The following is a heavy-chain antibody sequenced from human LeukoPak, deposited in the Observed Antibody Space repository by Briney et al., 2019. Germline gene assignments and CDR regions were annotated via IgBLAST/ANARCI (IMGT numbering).Heavy chain of an antibody. Sequence: SETLSLTCTVSGGSISSSSYYWGWIRQPPGKGLEWIGSIYYSGSTYYNPSLKSRVTISVDTSKNQFSLKLSSVTAADTAVYYCARSRDYYGSSGYYYVSGPSDYWGQGTLVTVSS. J-gene: IGHJ4*02. D-gene: IGHD3-22*01. V-gene: IGHV4-39*01. CDR3: ARSRDYYGSSGYYYVSGPSDY. CDR2: IYYSGST. CDR1: GGSISSSSYY.